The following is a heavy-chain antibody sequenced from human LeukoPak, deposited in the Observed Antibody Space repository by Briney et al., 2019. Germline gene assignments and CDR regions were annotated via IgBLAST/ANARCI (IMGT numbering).Heavy chain of an antibody. V-gene: IGHV4-34*01. Sequence: PSETLSLTCTVSGGSISGFYWSWIRQPPGKGLEWIGEINHSGSTNYNPSLKSRVTISVDTSKNQFSLKLSSVTAADTAVYYCARGRGYYYGGSFDYWGQGTLVTVSS. D-gene: IGHD3-22*01. J-gene: IGHJ4*02. CDR2: INHSGST. CDR1: GGSISGFY. CDR3: ARGRGYYYGGSFDY.